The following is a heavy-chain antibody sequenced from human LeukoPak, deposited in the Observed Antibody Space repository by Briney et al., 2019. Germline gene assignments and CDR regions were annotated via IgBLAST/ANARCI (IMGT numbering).Heavy chain of an antibody. CDR3: TGLVY. D-gene: IGHD7-27*01. Sequence: GGSLRLSCAASGCTFSIYWMHWVRQAPGKGLVWVSRINSDGSSTSYPDSVKGRFTISRDNAKNTLYLQMNSLRAEDTAVYYCTGLVYWGQGTLVTVSS. CDR1: GCTFSIYW. CDR2: INSDGSST. V-gene: IGHV3-74*01. J-gene: IGHJ4*02.